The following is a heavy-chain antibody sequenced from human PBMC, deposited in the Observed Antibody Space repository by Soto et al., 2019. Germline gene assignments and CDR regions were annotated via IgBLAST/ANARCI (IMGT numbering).Heavy chain of an antibody. Sequence: EVQLLESGGALVQPGGSLRLSCAASGYTFSSYAMTWVRQAPGKGLEWVSAISNSGGNTFHADSVKGRFTISRDNSKNTLYLQMNSLRAEDTAVYYCAKDQRGVSAAARMYVWGQGTTVTVSS. CDR2: ISNSGGNT. CDR3: AKDQRGVSAAARMYV. J-gene: IGHJ6*02. V-gene: IGHV3-23*01. CDR1: GYTFSSYA. D-gene: IGHD6-13*01.